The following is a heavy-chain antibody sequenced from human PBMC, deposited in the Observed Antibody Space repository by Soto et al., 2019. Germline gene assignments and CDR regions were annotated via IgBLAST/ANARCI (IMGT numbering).Heavy chain of an antibody. CDR2: IYYSGST. CDR3: AGGGMGAARHAFDI. V-gene: IGHV4-59*01. CDR1: GGSISSYY. J-gene: IGHJ3*02. Sequence: SETLSLTCTVSGGSISSYYWSWIRQPPGKGLEWIGYIYYSGSTNYNPSLKSRVTISVDTSKNQFSLKLSSVTAADTAVYYCAGGGMGAARHAFDIWGQGTMVTVSS. D-gene: IGHD6-6*01.